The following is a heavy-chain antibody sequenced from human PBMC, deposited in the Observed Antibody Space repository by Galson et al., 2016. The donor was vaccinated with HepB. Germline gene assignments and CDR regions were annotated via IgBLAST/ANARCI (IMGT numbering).Heavy chain of an antibody. CDR1: GVSIRNSGRY. CDR3: ATSWYYDSWSGHSHEGWFDP. J-gene: IGHJ5*02. CDR2: ISHSGSA. Sequence: TLSLTCSVSGVSIRNSGRYWTWVRQHPGQGLEWIGYISHSGSAYYNLSLRSRLTISVDTFKNQFSLKLSSVTAADRAMYYCATSWYYDSWSGHSHEGWFDPLGPGILVTVSS. D-gene: IGHD3-3*01. V-gene: IGHV4-31*03.